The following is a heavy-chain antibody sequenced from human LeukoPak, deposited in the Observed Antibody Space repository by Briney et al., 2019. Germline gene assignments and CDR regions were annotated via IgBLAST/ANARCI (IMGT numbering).Heavy chain of an antibody. CDR2: ISGSGGST. CDR3: AKATVYYDSSGYPYYFDY. CDR1: GFTFSSYA. D-gene: IGHD3-22*01. J-gene: IGHJ4*02. V-gene: IGHV3-23*01. Sequence: GGSLRLSCAASGFTFSSYAMSWVRQVPGKGLEWVSAISGSGGSTYYADSVKGRFTISRDNSKNTLYLQMNSLRAEDTAVYYCAKATVYYDSSGYPYYFDYWGQGTLVTVSS.